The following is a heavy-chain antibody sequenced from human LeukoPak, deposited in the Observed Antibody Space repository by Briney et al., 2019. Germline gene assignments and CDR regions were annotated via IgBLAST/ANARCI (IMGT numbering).Heavy chain of an antibody. CDR1: GFTFRNFA. Sequence: GGSLRLSCSASGFTFRNFAISWVRQAPGKGLEWVSSIGGGDTHYADSVKGRFTISRDDSRSTVDLQMSSLRAEDTAVYYCARDVGGDDGYYFDYWGQGTLVTVSS. J-gene: IGHJ4*02. D-gene: IGHD4-17*01. CDR2: IGGGDT. V-gene: IGHV3-23*01. CDR3: ARDVGGDDGYYFDY.